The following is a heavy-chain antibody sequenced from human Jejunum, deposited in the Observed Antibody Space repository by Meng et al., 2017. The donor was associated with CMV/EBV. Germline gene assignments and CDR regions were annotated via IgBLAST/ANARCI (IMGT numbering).Heavy chain of an antibody. J-gene: IGHJ4*02. CDR1: GFRFSNSA. Sequence: GFRFSNSAMSWVRQAPGEGLEWVSTVGNTGTYSYYADSLKGRFTISRDNSKDTLYLQMNSLRDEDTALYYCAKDGYCSSSSCHDYWGQGTLVTVSS. CDR3: AKDGYCSSSSCHDY. CDR2: VGNTGTYS. V-gene: IGHV3-23*01. D-gene: IGHD2-2*01.